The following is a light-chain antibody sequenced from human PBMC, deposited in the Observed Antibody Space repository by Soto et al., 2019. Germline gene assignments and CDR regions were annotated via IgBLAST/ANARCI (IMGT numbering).Light chain of an antibody. CDR2: DGS. CDR1: QSINTW. J-gene: IGKJ1*01. V-gene: IGKV1-5*01. Sequence: DIQMTQSPSTVSASVGDRITITCRASQSINTWLAWYRQRPGEAPQLLIYDGSTLAMRVPSRFSGSGAGTYFTLSISRLQPDDFAAFYCQQYQTYSRTFGQGTKVEVK. CDR3: QQYQTYSRT.